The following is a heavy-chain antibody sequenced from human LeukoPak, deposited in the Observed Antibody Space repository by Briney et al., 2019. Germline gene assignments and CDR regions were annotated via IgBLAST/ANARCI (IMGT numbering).Heavy chain of an antibody. CDR3: ARDFSPSMFDY. J-gene: IGHJ4*02. CDR1: GFTFSNYW. Sequence: PGGSLRLSCAASGFTFSNYWMHWVRQVPGKGLVWVSRISTDGSTTGYADSVKGRFTISRDNAKSTLYLQMKSLRDEDTAVYYCARDFSPSMFDYWGQGTLVTVPS. CDR2: ISTDGSTT. D-gene: IGHD2/OR15-2a*01. V-gene: IGHV3-74*01.